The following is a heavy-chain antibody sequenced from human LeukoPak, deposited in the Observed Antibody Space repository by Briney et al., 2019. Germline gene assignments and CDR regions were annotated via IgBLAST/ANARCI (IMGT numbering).Heavy chain of an antibody. CDR2: MNPNSGNT. J-gene: IGHJ4*02. CDR1: GYTFTSYG. D-gene: IGHD1-26*01. Sequence: ASVKVSCKTSGYTFTSYGISWVRQAPGQGLEWMGWMNPNSGNTGYAQKFQGRVTITRNTSISTAYMELSSLRAEDTAVYYCAKDPRGSYPYYFDYWGQGTLVTVSS. CDR3: AKDPRGSYPYYFDY. V-gene: IGHV1-8*03.